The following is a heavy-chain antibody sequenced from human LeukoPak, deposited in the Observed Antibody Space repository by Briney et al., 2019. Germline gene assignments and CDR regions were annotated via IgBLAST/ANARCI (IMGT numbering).Heavy chain of an antibody. CDR3: ATWYIAVPGLDY. J-gene: IGHJ4*02. D-gene: IGHD6-19*01. V-gene: IGHV3-74*01. CDR1: GFTFSASW. Sequence: GGSLRLSCAASGFTFSASWMHWVRHAPGKGLVWVSRISSDGSTTTYAEFVKVRFTIPRDNDKNTLYLQMDSLRAEDTAVYYCATWYIAVPGLDYWGQGTLVTVSS. CDR2: ISSDGSTT.